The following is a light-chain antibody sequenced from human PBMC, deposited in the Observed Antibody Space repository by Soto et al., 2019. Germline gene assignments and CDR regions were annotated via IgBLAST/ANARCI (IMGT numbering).Light chain of an antibody. CDR2: DAS. Sequence: DIQMTQSPSSLSASVGDRVTITCRARQTINTYLNWYPQPPGTAPKLLIYDASSLQSGVPSRFRGSGSGTDFTLTITSLQPEDFAVYFCQQSYNIPPTFGQGTRLEIK. V-gene: IGKV1-39*01. CDR1: QTINTY. CDR3: QQSYNIPPT. J-gene: IGKJ5*01.